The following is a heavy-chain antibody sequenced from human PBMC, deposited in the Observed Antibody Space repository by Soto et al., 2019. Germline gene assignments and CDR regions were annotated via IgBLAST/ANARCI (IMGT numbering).Heavy chain of an antibody. CDR2: INHSGST. D-gene: IGHD2-2*01. Sequence: PLETLSLTCAVYGGSFSGYYWSWIRQPPGKGLEWIGEINHSGSTNYNPSLKSRVTISVDTSKNQFSLKLSSVTAADTAVYYCARDPPVPAATYYYGMDVWGQGTTVTVSS. CDR3: ARDPPVPAATYYYGMDV. J-gene: IGHJ6*02. V-gene: IGHV4-34*01. CDR1: GGSFSGYY.